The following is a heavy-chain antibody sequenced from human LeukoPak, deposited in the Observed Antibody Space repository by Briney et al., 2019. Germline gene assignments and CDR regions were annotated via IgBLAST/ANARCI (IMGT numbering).Heavy chain of an antibody. CDR1: GFTFDDYG. Sequence: GSLLLSCAASGFTFDDYGMSWVRQAPGKGLEWVSGINWNGGSTGYADSVKGRFTISRDNAKNSLYLQMNSLRAEDTAVYYCASGAAAADDAFDIWGQGTMVTVSS. V-gene: IGHV3-20*04. D-gene: IGHD6-13*01. CDR2: INWNGGST. J-gene: IGHJ3*02. CDR3: ASGAAAADDAFDI.